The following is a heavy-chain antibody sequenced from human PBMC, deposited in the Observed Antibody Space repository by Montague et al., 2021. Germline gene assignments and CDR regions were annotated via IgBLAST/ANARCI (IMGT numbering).Heavy chain of an antibody. V-gene: IGHV4-34*01. D-gene: IGHD3-10*01. Sequence: SETLSLTCGVYGGSLSEYYWTWIRQSPEKGLEWIGEVRYIGSTNYNPSLKSRVTMSVDKSKNQFSLKLRSVTAADMAVYYCASDRGPFDYWGQGTVVTVSS. CDR2: VRYIGST. J-gene: IGHJ4*02. CDR3: ASDRGPFDY. CDR1: GGSLSEYY.